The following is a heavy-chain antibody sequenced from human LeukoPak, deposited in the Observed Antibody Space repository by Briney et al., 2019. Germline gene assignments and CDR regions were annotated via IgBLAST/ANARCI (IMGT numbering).Heavy chain of an antibody. CDR3: ARVPFLGVYCCGDCYIDY. CDR1: GYTFTGYY. Sequence: ASVKVSCKASGYTFTGYYMHWVRQAPGQGLEWMGWINPNSGGTNYAQKFQGRVTMTRDTSISTAYMELSRLRSDDTAVYYCARVPFLGVYCCGDCYIDYWGQGTLVTVSS. J-gene: IGHJ4*02. V-gene: IGHV1-2*02. D-gene: IGHD2-21*01. CDR2: INPNSGGT.